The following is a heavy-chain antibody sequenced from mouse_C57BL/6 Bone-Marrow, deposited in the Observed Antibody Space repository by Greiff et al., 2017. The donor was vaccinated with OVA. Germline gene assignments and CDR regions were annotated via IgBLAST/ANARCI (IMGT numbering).Heavy chain of an antibody. CDR1: GFNITDYY. CDR2: IDPEDGET. D-gene: IGHD2-1*01. V-gene: IGHV14-2*01. J-gene: IGHJ2*01. CDR3: ASSPPEGNSLFDY. Sequence: VQLQQSGAELVKPGASVKLSCTASGFNITDYYMHWVKQRTEQGLEWIGRIDPEDGETKYAPKFQGKATITADTSSNTAYLQLSSLTSEDTAVDDCASSPPEGNSLFDYWGQGTTLTVSS.